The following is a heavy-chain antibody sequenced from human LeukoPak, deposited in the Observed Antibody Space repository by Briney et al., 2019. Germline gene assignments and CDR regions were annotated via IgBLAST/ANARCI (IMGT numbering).Heavy chain of an antibody. V-gene: IGHV1-69*13. CDR2: IIPIFGTA. CDR1: GGTFSSYA. CDR3: ASLGARLSPYYFDY. Sequence: SVKVSCKASGGTFSSYAISWVRQAPGQGLEWMGRIIPIFGTANYAQKFQGRVTITADESTSTAYMELSSLRSEDTAVYYCASLGARLSPYYFDYWGQGTLVTVSS. D-gene: IGHD6-6*01. J-gene: IGHJ4*02.